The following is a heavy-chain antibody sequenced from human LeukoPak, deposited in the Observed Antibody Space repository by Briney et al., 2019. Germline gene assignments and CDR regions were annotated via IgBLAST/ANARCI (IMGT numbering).Heavy chain of an antibody. CDR2: ISGSGGST. J-gene: IGHJ4*02. CDR3: ARQHCSGGDCYFFD. D-gene: IGHD2-15*01. CDR1: GFSFSNYA. V-gene: IGHV3-23*01. Sequence: GGSLRLSCAASGFSFSNYAMSWVRQAPGKGLEWVSTISGSGGSTYYADSVKGRFTISRDNPKNTLYLQMNSLRAEDTAVYYCARQHCSGGDCYFFDWGQGTLVTVSS.